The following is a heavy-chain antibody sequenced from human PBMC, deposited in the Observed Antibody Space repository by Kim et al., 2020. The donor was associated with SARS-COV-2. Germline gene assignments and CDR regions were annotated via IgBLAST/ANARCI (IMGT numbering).Heavy chain of an antibody. Sequence: YYADSVEGRFADSRDNSKNALFLQMNSLRAEDSAVYDCADGRGTNFGYDFWGQGTLVTVSS. J-gene: IGHJ4*02. CDR3: ADGRGTNFGYDF. V-gene: IGHV3-23*01. D-gene: IGHD5-18*01.